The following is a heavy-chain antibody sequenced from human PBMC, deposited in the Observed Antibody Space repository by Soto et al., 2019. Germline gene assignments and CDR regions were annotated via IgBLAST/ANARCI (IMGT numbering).Heavy chain of an antibody. CDR1: GYTFTGYY. J-gene: IGHJ6*02. D-gene: IGHD6-6*01. Sequence: ASVKVSCKASGYTFTGYYMHWVRQAPGQGLEWMGWINPNSGGTNYAQKIQGWVTMTRDTSISTAYMEMSRLRSDDTAVYYFARGFSSRSSSHYYYGMDVWGQGTTVTVSS. CDR3: ARGFSSRSSSHYYYGMDV. CDR2: INPNSGGT. V-gene: IGHV1-2*04.